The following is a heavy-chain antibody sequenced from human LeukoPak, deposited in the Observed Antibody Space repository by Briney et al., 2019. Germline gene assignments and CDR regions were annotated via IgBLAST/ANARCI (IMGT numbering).Heavy chain of an antibody. D-gene: IGHD3-22*01. Sequence: GGSLRLSCTASGFTFSSYSMSWVRQAPGKGLEWVSAISGGGGHTYHADSVKGRFTISRDNSKNTLYLQMNSLRAEDTAVYYCAKSPAYYDISGYYLYYFDYWGQGTLVTVSS. J-gene: IGHJ4*02. V-gene: IGHV3-23*01. CDR2: ISGGGGHT. CDR1: GFTFSSYS. CDR3: AKSPAYYDISGYYLYYFDY.